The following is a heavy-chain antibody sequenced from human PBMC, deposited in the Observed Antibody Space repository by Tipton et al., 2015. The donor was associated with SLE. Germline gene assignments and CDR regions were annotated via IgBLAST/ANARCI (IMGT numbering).Heavy chain of an antibody. V-gene: IGHV4-39*01. Sequence: TLSLTCTVSGGSISSSSTYYWGWIRQPPGKGLEWIGSLYYSGSTYYNPSLKSRVTISVDTSKNQFSLKLSSVTAADTAVYYCARPRLSVATTPDAFDIWGQGTMVTVSS. CDR2: LYYSGST. CDR3: ARPRLSVATTPDAFDI. J-gene: IGHJ3*02. CDR1: GGSISSSSTYY. D-gene: IGHD5-12*01.